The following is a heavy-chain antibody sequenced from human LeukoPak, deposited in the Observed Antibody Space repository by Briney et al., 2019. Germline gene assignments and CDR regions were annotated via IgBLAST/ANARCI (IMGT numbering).Heavy chain of an antibody. J-gene: IGHJ4*02. D-gene: IGHD3-22*01. CDR1: GFTFSSYA. V-gene: IGHV3-30-3*01. CDR2: ISFDGSNK. CDR3: ARDVTVVVITSSTLNY. Sequence: GSLRLSCAASGFTFSSYAMHWVRQAPGKGLEWVAIISFDGSNKYYADSVKGRFTISRDNSKNTLYLQMNSLRGEDTAVYYCARDVTVVVITSSTLNYWGQGTLVTVSS.